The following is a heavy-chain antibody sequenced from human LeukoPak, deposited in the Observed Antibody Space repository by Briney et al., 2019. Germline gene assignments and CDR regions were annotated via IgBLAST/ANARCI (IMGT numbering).Heavy chain of an antibody. V-gene: IGHV1-3*02. CDR2: SNVGNGNT. J-gene: IGHJ6*02. Sequence: ASVKVSCKASGYTFTNYAMHWVRQAPGQRLEWMKWSNVGNGNTKYSQEFQGRVTITADKSTSTAYMELSSLRSEDTAVYYCARDKKVRYDILTGGLYCYYGMDVWGQGTTVTVSS. CDR3: ARDKKVRYDILTGGLYCYYGMDV. CDR1: GYTFTNYA. D-gene: IGHD3-9*01.